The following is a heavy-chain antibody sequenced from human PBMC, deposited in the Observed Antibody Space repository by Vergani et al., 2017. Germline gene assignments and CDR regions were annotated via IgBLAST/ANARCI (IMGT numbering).Heavy chain of an antibody. Sequence: EVQLVESGGGLVQPGGSLRLSCAASGFTFSSYSMNWVRQAPGKGLEWVSYISSSSSTIYYADSVKGRITISRDNAKISLYLQMNSLRAEDTAVYYCARYSYAQGDPWGQGTLVTVSS. CDR2: ISSSSSTI. CDR3: ARYSYAQGDP. CDR1: GFTFSSYS. J-gene: IGHJ5*02. V-gene: IGHV3-48*04. D-gene: IGHD5-18*01.